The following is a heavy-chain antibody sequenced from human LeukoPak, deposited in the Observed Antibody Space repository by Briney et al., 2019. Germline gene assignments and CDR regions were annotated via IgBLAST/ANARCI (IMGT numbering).Heavy chain of an antibody. J-gene: IGHJ3*02. Sequence: GSLRLSCAASGFTFSSYGMHWVRQAPGKGLEWVAVISYDGSNKYYADSVKGRFTISRDNSKNTLYLQVNSLRAEDTAVYYCAKDQVYSSGSDAFDIWGQGTMVTVSS. D-gene: IGHD6-19*01. CDR1: GFTFSSYG. CDR2: ISYDGSNK. CDR3: AKDQVYSSGSDAFDI. V-gene: IGHV3-30*18.